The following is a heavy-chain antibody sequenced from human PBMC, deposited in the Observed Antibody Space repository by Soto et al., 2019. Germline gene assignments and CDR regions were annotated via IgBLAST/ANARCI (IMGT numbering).Heavy chain of an antibody. J-gene: IGHJ6*02. V-gene: IGHV3-53*01. CDR2: IYSGGST. Sequence: EVQLVESGGGLIQPGGSLRLSCAASGFTVSSNYMSWVRQAPGKGVEWVSVIYSGGSTYYADSVKGRFTISRDNSKNTLYLQMNSLRAEDTAVYYCARDGPSSSHFWSQNYGMDVWGQGTTVTVSS. CDR1: GFTVSSNY. CDR3: ARDGPSSSHFWSQNYGMDV. D-gene: IGHD3-3*02.